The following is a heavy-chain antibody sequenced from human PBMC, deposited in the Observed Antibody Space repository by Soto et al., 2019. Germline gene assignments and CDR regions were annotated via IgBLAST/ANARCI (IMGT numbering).Heavy chain of an antibody. CDR2: INHSGST. CDR1: GGSFSGYY. Sequence: SETLSLTCAVYGGSFSGYYWTWIRQPPGTGLEWIGEINHSGSTNYNPSLKSRVTISVDTSKNQFSLKLSSVTAADTAVYYCARDYSTHAFDYWAQRTLVTVS. CDR3: ARDYSTHAFDY. D-gene: IGHD4-4*01. J-gene: IGHJ4*02. V-gene: IGHV4-34*01.